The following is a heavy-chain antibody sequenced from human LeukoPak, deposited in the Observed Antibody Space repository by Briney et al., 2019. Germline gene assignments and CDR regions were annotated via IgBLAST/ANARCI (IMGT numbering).Heavy chain of an antibody. D-gene: IGHD5-12*01. CDR3: ARQRRGYSGYEVRIPDRLVDY. CDR1: GGSISSSSYY. Sequence: SETLSLTCTVSGGSISSSSYYWGWIRQPPGKGLEWIGSIYYSGSTYYNPSLKSRVTISVDTSKNQFSLKLSSVTAADTAVYYCARQRRGYSGYEVRIPDRLVDYWGQGTLVTVSS. V-gene: IGHV4-39*01. CDR2: IYYSGST. J-gene: IGHJ4*02.